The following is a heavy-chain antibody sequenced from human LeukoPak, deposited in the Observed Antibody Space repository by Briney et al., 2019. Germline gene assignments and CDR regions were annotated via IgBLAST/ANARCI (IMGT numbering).Heavy chain of an antibody. CDR1: GFTFSSYG. D-gene: IGHD5-18*01. Sequence: GGSLRLSCAASGFTFSSYGMHWVRQAPGKGLEWVAFIRYDESNKYYADSVKGRFTISRDNSKNTLYLQMNSLRAEDTAVYYCARGRAGRGYSYVIYYYYYMDVWGKGTTVTVSS. CDR3: ARGRAGRGYSYVIYYYYYMDV. J-gene: IGHJ6*03. CDR2: IRYDESNK. V-gene: IGHV3-30*02.